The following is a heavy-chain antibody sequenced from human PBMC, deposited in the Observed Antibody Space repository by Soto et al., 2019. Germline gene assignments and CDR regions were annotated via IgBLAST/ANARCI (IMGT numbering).Heavy chain of an antibody. D-gene: IGHD3-22*01. CDR3: AKDSNKYSSSLRGRYFDY. V-gene: IGHV3-23*01. CDR2: LIGGGGDT. J-gene: IGHJ4*02. Sequence: EMQLKESGGGLVQRGGSLRLSCVASGFSFSSHAMGWVRQAPGKGLEWVSSLIGGGGDTFYADSVKGRFTISRDNAKNTVVLQMDSLRAEDTAIYYCAKDSNKYSSSLRGRYFDYWGQGTLVTVSS. CDR1: GFSFSSHA.